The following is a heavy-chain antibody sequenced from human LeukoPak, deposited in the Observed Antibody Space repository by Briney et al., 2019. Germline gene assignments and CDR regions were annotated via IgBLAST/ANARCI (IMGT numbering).Heavy chain of an antibody. CDR2: IYYSGST. CDR3: ARATTVTTPADY. Sequence: SEALSLTCTVSGGSISSGGYYWSWIRQHPGKGLEWIGYIYYSGSTYYNPSLKSRVTISVDTSKNQFSLKLSSVTAADTAVYYCARATTVTTPADYWGQGTLVTVSS. D-gene: IGHD4-17*01. V-gene: IGHV4-31*03. CDR1: GGSISSGGYY. J-gene: IGHJ4*02.